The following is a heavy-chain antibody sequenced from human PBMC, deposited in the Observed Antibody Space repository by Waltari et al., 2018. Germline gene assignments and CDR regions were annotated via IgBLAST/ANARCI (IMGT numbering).Heavy chain of an antibody. CDR3: ARERVDTGSNLWSPRNPRFDP. Sequence: QVLLQESGPGLVTPSETLSLTRTVPGLYLSNGYFWAWIRQPPGKGLQWIGSIYHSGAAFYNSSLVSRVTMSVDTSKNQFSLEVNSLTAADTAVYYCARERVDTGSNLWSPRNPRFDPWGQGTLVTVSS. D-gene: IGHD1-26*01. V-gene: IGHV4-38-2*02. CDR2: IYHSGAA. CDR1: GLYLSNGYF. J-gene: IGHJ5*02.